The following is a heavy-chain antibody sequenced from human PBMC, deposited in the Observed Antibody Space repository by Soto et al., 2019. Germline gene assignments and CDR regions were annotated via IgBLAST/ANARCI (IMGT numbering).Heavy chain of an antibody. CDR1: GYTFTSYD. D-gene: IGHD6-13*01. J-gene: IGHJ6*02. CDR3: ARAPFLYSSSWYVGMDV. CDR2: MNPNSANT. Sequence: QVQLVQSGAEVKKPGASVKVSCKASGYTFTSYDINWVRQATGQGLEWMGWMNPNSANTGYAQKFQGRVTMTRNTYLSTAYMELSSLRSADTAVYYCARAPFLYSSSWYVGMDVWGQVTTVTVSS. V-gene: IGHV1-8*01.